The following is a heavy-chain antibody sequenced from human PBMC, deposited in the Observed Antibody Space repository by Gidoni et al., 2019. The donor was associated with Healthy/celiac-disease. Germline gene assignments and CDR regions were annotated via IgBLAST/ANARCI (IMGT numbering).Heavy chain of an antibody. Sequence: EVQLLESGGGLVQPGGSLRLSCAASGFTFSSYAMSWVRQAPGKGLEWVPAISGIGGTTYYADSVKGRFTISRDNPKNTLYLQMNSLRAEDTAVYYCAKGGGAYDAFDIWGQGTMVTVSS. J-gene: IGHJ3*02. CDR3: AKGGGAYDAFDI. D-gene: IGHD3-16*01. CDR1: GFTFSSYA. CDR2: ISGIGGTT. V-gene: IGHV3-23*01.